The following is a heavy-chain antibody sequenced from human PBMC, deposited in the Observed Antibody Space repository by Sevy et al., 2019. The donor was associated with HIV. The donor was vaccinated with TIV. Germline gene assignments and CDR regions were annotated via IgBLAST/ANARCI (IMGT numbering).Heavy chain of an antibody. Sequence: GGSLRLSCAASGFTFSSYSMNWVRQAPGEGLEWVSYISSSSSTIYYADSVKGRFTISRDNAKNSLYLQMNSLRDEDTAVYYCARDQATVTTRGVLDYWGQGTLVTVSS. CDR2: ISSSSSTI. CDR1: GFTFSSYS. J-gene: IGHJ4*02. D-gene: IGHD4-17*01. CDR3: ARDQATVTTRGVLDY. V-gene: IGHV3-48*02.